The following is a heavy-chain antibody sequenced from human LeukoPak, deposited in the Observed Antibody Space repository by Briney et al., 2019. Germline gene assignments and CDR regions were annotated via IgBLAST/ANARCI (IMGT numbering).Heavy chain of an antibody. D-gene: IGHD3-16*01. CDR1: RFTFSYYW. J-gene: IGHJ4*02. CDR3: LGGVAADY. V-gene: IGHV3-7*01. CDR2: IKQDASDK. Sequence: GGSLRLSCAASRFTFSYYWMTWVRQAPGKGVEWVANIKQDASDKHYADSVKGRFTISRDNAKNSLYLQMNSLRVEDTAVYYCLGGVAADYWGRRTLVTVSS.